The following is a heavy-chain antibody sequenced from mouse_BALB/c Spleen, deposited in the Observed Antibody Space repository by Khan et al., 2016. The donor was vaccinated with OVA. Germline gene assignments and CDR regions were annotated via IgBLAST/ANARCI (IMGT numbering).Heavy chain of an antibody. J-gene: IGHJ4*01. V-gene: IGHV9-4*02. CDR3: AGGEAAYYGNDEGAMEY. Sequence: QIQLVQSGPELKKPGETVRISCKASGYTFTTAGIQWVQKMPGKGLKWIGWINTHSGVPKYAEDFKGRFAFSLEISVSTAYLQITNLKNEDTATYFCAGGEAAYYGNDEGAMEYWGQGTSVTVSS. CDR2: INTHSGVP. D-gene: IGHD2-9*01. CDR1: GYTFTTAG.